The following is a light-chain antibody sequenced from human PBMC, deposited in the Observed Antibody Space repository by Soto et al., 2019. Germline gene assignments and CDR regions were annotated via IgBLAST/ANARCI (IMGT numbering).Light chain of an antibody. CDR2: GAF. CDR3: QQYGPSPQQYGTSPLLT. Sequence: EIGLTQSPGTLSLSPGERATLSCRASQSVSSRYLAWYQQKPGQAPRLLISGAFTRATGIPDRFSGSGSGTDFPLTISRLEPEDFAIYYCQQYGPSPQQYGTSPLLTFVGGTKVEIK. V-gene: IGKV3-20*01. CDR1: QSVSSRY. J-gene: IGKJ4*01.